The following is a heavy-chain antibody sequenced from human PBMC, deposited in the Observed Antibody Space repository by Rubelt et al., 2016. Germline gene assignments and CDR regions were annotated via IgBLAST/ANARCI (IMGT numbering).Heavy chain of an antibody. CDR1: GGSISSHY. V-gene: IGHV4-59*08. CDR2: IHYSGST. CDR3: ARRGVSGYVDS. J-gene: IGHJ4*02. D-gene: IGHD3-10*01. Sequence: QLQLQESGPGLVKPSETLSLTCTVSGGSISSHYWTWIRQPPGKGLEWVGYIHYSGSTNYNPSLKSRVTILVDTSKNQFSLKLSSVTAADTAVYYCARRGVSGYVDSWGQGTLVTVSS.